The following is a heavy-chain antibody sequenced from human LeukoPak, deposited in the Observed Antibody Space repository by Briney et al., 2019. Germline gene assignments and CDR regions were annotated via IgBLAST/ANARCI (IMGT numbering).Heavy chain of an antibody. V-gene: IGHV3-15*01. CDR3: TTGGYIAAAVELDY. CDR1: RFTFSNAW. Sequence: GGSLRLSCAASRFTFSNAWMSWVRQAPGKVLEWVGRIKSKTDGGTTDYAAPVKGSFTISRDDSKNTLYLQMNSLKTEDTAVYYCTTGGYIAAAVELDYWGQGTLVTVSS. D-gene: IGHD6-13*01. J-gene: IGHJ4*02. CDR2: IKSKTDGGTT.